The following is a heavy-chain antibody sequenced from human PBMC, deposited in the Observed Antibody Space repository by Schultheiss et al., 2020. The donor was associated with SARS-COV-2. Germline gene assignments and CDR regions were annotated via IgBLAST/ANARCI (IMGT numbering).Heavy chain of an antibody. CDR2: ISSSSSYI. Sequence: GGSLRLSCAASGFTFSSYGMHWVRQAPGKGLEWVSYISSSSSYIYYADSVKGRFTISRDNAKNSLYLQMNSLRAEDTAVYYCARGRLYYYYYMDVWGKGTTVTVSS. J-gene: IGHJ6*03. V-gene: IGHV3-21*05. CDR1: GFTFSSYG. CDR3: ARGRLYYYYYMDV.